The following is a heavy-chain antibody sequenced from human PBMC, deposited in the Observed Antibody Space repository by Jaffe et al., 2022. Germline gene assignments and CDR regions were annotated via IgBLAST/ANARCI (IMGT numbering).Heavy chain of an antibody. Sequence: QLQLQESGPGLVKPSETLSLTCTVSGGSISSSSYYWGWIRQPPGKGLEWIGSIYYSGSTYYNPSLKSRVTISVDTSKNQFSLKLSSVTAADTAVYYCARRSIVVVPADAFDIWGQGTMVTVSS. CDR3: ARRSIVVVPADAFDI. V-gene: IGHV4-39*01. J-gene: IGHJ3*02. CDR1: GGSISSSSYY. D-gene: IGHD2-2*01. CDR2: IYYSGST.